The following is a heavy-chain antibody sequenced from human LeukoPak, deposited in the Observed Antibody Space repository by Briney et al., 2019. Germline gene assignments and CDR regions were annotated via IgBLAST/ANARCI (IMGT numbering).Heavy chain of an antibody. CDR1: GFRVGSYY. V-gene: IGHV3-11*01. CDR2: VGNSDNHK. J-gene: IGHJ4*02. Sequence: GGSLRLSCAASGFRVGSYYTSWIRQAPGKGLEWVAVVGNSDNHKDHADSVKGRFTISRDDAKNLVYLQMNSLRVEDTAIYYCAREQWYRFDNWGQGALVTVSS. CDR3: AREQWYRFDN. D-gene: IGHD2-8*01.